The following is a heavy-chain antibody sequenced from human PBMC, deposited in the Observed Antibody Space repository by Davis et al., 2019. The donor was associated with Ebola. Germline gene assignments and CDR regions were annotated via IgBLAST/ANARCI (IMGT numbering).Heavy chain of an antibody. J-gene: IGHJ4*02. CDR3: ARGYRGYTYGGTDY. CDR1: GFTFSTNA. CDR2: IAGSGGST. D-gene: IGHD5-18*01. V-gene: IGHV3-23*01. Sequence: PGGSLRLSCAASGFTFSTNAMSWVRQAPGKGLEWVSSIAGSGGSTYYADSVKGRITISRDNSKNTLYLQMNSLRAEDTAVYYCARGYRGYTYGGTDYWGQGTLVTVSS.